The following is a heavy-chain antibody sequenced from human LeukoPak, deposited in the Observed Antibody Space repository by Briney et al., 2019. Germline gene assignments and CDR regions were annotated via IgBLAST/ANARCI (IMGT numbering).Heavy chain of an antibody. CDR3: AKAVYYSNYLGY. CDR1: GGSISSSGHYW. D-gene: IGHD3-10*01. J-gene: IGHJ4*01. Sequence: ETLSLTCTVSGGSISSSGHYWMHWVRQAPGKGLVWIPRINSDGSSTNYGDSVKGRFTISRDNANNTMYLQMNSLRAEDTAMYYCAKAVYYSNYLGYWGQGTLVTVSS. CDR2: INSDGSST. V-gene: IGHV3-74*01.